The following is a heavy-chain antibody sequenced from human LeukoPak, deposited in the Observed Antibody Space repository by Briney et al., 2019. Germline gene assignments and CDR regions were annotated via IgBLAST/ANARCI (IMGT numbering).Heavy chain of an antibody. D-gene: IGHD3-3*01. J-gene: IGHJ5*02. Sequence: SETLSLTCAVSGGSMRTGLYYWNWIRQPAGKGLEWIGRIYPSGNTNYNPSLESRVTISVDTAKNQFSLTLISVTAADTALYYCARGQYDFWSGYDVNWFDPWGQGTLVTVSS. CDR2: IYPSGNT. CDR1: GGSMRTGLYY. CDR3: ARGQYDFWSGYDVNWFDP. V-gene: IGHV4-61*02.